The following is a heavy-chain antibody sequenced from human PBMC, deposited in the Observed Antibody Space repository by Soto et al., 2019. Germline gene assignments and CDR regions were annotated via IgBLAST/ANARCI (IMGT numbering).Heavy chain of an antibody. J-gene: IGHJ4*02. V-gene: IGHV4-39*01. CDR2: IYYSGST. CDR3: ARRGAVAEGWPDY. D-gene: IGHD6-19*01. CDR1: GGSISSSSYY. Sequence: SETLSLTCTVSGGSISSSSYYRGWIRQPPGKGLEWIGSIYYSGSTYYNPSLKSRVTISVDTSKNQFSLKLSSVTAADTAVYYCARRGAVAEGWPDYWGQGTLVTVSS.